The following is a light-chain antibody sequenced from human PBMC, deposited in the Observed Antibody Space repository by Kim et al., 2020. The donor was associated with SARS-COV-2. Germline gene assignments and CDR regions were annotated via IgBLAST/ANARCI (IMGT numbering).Light chain of an antibody. V-gene: IGLV2-14*03. Sequence: PGQSITIACTGTSSDVGGYNYVSWYQQHPGKGPQIMIYDVSNRPSGVSNRFSSSKSGNTASLTISGLQAEDEADYYCSSDTSSSLVFGGGTQLTVL. J-gene: IGLJ2*01. CDR2: DVS. CDR3: SSDTSSSLV. CDR1: SSDVGGYNY.